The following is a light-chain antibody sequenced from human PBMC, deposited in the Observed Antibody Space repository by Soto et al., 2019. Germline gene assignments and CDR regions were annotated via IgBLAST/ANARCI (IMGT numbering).Light chain of an antibody. CDR3: QSYDSSLSGGL. J-gene: IGLJ2*01. Sequence: QAVVTQPPSVSGAPGQRVTISCTGSSSNIGAGYDVHWYQQLPGTAPKLLIYGSSNRPSGVPDRFSGSKSGTSASLAITGLQADDEADYYCQSYDSSLSGGLFGGGTKLTVL. V-gene: IGLV1-40*01. CDR1: SSNIGAGYD. CDR2: GSS.